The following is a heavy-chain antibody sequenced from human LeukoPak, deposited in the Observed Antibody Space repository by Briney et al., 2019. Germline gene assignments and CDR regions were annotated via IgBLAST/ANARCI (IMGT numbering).Heavy chain of an antibody. V-gene: IGHV1-58*02. CDR3: AAESYYYGGNSSLLGY. D-gene: IGHD4-23*01. Sequence: SVKVSCKASGFTFTSSAMQWVRQARGQRLEWIGWIVVGSGNTNYAQKFQERVTITRDMSTSTAYMELSSLRTEDTAVYYCAAESYYYGGNSSLLGYWGQGTLVTVSS. CDR2: IVVGSGNT. J-gene: IGHJ4*02. CDR1: GFTFTSSA.